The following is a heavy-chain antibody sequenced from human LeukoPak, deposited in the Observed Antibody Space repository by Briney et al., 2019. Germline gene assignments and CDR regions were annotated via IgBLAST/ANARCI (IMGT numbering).Heavy chain of an antibody. CDR3: ARDTTPAPYYDFWSGYSTTSGGMDV. Sequence: PGGSLRLSCAASGFTFSNFWMSWVRQAPGKGLEWVANIKQDGSEKHYVDSVKGRFTISRDNAKNSLYLQMNSLRAEDTAVYYCARDTTPAPYYDFWSGYSTTSGGMDVWGQGTTVTVSS. J-gene: IGHJ6*02. CDR2: IKQDGSEK. V-gene: IGHV3-7*01. D-gene: IGHD3-3*01. CDR1: GFTFSNFW.